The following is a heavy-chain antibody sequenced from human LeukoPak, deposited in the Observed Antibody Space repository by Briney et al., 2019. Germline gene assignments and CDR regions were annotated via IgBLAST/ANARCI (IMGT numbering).Heavy chain of an antibody. CDR3: AKAFFSGSGGNHKHFDS. V-gene: IGHV3-23*01. D-gene: IGHD3-10*01. CDR2: MSSVT. Sequence: PGGSLRLSCAASGFTFSNFAMSWVRQAPGKGLEWGSAMSSVTYYADSVKGRFTISRDDSKSTLFLQMNSLRAEDTAVYYCAKAFFSGSGGNHKHFDSWGQGTLVTVSS. CDR1: GFTFSNFA. J-gene: IGHJ4*02.